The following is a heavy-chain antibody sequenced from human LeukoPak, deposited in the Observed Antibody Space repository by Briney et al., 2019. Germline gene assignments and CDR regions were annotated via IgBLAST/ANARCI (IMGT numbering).Heavy chain of an antibody. CDR1: GFTFSDFE. CDR2: ISITGDII. J-gene: IGHJ4*02. CDR3: ARNQRGLKRDY. Sequence: AGSLRLSCAASGFTFSDFEMNWVRQAPGKGLEWLSYISITGDIIYYADSVKGRLTISRDNAKNSLYLQMNGLRAEDTAVYYCARNQRGLKRDYWGQGTLVTVSS. V-gene: IGHV3-48*03.